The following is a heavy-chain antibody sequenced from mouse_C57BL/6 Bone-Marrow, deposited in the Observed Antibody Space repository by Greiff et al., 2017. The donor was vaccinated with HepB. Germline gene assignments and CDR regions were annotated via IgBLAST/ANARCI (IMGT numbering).Heavy chain of an antibody. V-gene: IGHV5-4*01. D-gene: IGHD3-2*02. CDR3: ARGDSSGYVLAWFAY. Sequence: EVQLQQSGGGLVKPGGSLKLSCAASGFTFSSYAMSWVRQTPEKRLEWVATISDGGSYTYYPDNVKGRFTISRDNAKNNLYLQMSHLKSEDTAMYYCARGDSSGYVLAWFAYWGQGTLVTVSA. J-gene: IGHJ3*01. CDR2: ISDGGSYT. CDR1: GFTFSSYA.